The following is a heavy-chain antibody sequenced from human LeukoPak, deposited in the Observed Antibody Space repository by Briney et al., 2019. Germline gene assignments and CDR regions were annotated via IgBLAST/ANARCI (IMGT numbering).Heavy chain of an antibody. D-gene: IGHD5-24*01. Sequence: SETLSLTCTVSGGSISSSSYYWGWFRQPPGKGLEWIGSINYSGSTYYNPSLRSRVTISVDTSKNQFSLKLSSVTAADTAVYYCARARDGYNFFDYWGQGTLVTVSS. J-gene: IGHJ4*02. CDR3: ARARDGYNFFDY. V-gene: IGHV4-39*01. CDR1: GGSISSSSYY. CDR2: INYSGST.